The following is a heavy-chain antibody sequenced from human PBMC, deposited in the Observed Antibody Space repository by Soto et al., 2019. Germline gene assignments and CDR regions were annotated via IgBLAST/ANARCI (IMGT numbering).Heavy chain of an antibody. J-gene: IGHJ4*02. D-gene: IGHD6-13*01. CDR3: ARGGSSSWHYFDY. Sequence: PGKGLEWIGYIYYSGSTNYNPSLKSRVTISVDTSKNQFSLKLSSVTAADTAVYYCARGGSSSWHYFDYWGQGTLVTVSS. V-gene: IGHV4-59*01. CDR2: IYYSGST.